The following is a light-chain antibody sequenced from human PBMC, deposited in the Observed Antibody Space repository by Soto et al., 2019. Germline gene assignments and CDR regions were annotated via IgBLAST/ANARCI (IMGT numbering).Light chain of an antibody. CDR1: QGVSSY. CDR3: QQLNSYPQLT. V-gene: IGKV1-9*01. Sequence: DIQLTQSPSFLSASVGDRVTITCRASQGVSSYLAWYPQKPGTAPKLLIYAASTLQGGVPTRFSGSGSGTEFTLTISSLQPEDFATYYCQQLNSYPQLTFGGGTKVELK. J-gene: IGKJ4*01. CDR2: AAS.